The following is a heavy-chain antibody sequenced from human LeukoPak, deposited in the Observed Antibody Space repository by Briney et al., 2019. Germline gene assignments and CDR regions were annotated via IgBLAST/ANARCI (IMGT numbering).Heavy chain of an antibody. Sequence: SGTLSLTCAVSGGSVSSYYWSWIRQPPGKGLEWLGYIYHSGNTYYNPSVKSRVTISIDTSKNQFSLKLSSVTAADTAVYYCARDRGLDYWGQGTLVTVSS. CDR3: ARDRGLDY. J-gene: IGHJ4*02. CDR1: GGSVSSYY. D-gene: IGHD3-10*01. V-gene: IGHV4-59*02. CDR2: IYHSGNT.